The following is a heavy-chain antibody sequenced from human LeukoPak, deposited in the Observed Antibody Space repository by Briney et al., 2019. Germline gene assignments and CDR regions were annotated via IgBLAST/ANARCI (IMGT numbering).Heavy chain of an antibody. D-gene: IGHD6-13*01. V-gene: IGHV3-21*01. Sequence: GGSLRLSCAASGFTFSSYSMNWVRQAPGKGLEWVSSISSSSSYIYYADSVKGRFTISRDNAKNSLYLQMNSLRAEDTAVYYCARVRFPWQQLVPFDYWGQGTLVTVSS. CDR1: GFTFSSYS. J-gene: IGHJ4*02. CDR2: ISSSSSYI. CDR3: ARVRFPWQQLVPFDY.